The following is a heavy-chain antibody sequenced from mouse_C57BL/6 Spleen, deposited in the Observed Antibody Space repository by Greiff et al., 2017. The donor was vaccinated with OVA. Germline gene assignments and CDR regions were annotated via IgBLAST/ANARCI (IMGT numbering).Heavy chain of an antibody. Sequence: VQVVESGPGLVQPSQSLSITCTVSGFSLTSYGVHWVRQSPGKGLEWLGVIWRGRSTDYNAAFMSRLSITQDNSKSQVFFKMKSLQAEDTAIYYGAKKSLITTVDAMDYWGQGTSVTVSS. CDR3: AKKSLITTVDAMDY. J-gene: IGHJ4*01. CDR1: GFSLTSYG. CDR2: IWRGRST. V-gene: IGHV2-5*01. D-gene: IGHD1-1*01.